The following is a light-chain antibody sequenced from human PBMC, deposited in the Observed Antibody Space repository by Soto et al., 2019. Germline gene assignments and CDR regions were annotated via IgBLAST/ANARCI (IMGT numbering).Light chain of an antibody. CDR2: DVS. CDR3: YSYGGSYTWV. Sequence: QSALTQPRSVSGSPGQSVTISCTGTRGDVGGYNFVSWYQQHPGKAPTLMIFDVSQRPSGVPDRFSGSKSGNTASLTISGLQADDEAGYYCYSYGGSYTWVFGGGTKVTVL. J-gene: IGLJ3*02. CDR1: RGDVGGYNF. V-gene: IGLV2-11*01.